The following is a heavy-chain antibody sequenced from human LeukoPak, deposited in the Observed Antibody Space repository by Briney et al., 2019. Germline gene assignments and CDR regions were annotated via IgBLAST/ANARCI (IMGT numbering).Heavy chain of an antibody. V-gene: IGHV3-23*01. J-gene: IGHJ6*03. D-gene: IGHD3-10*01. Sequence: GGSLRLSCAASGFTVSSNYMSWVRQAPGKGLEWVSAISGSGGSTYYADSVKGRFTISRDNSKNTLYLQMNSLRAEDTAVYYCAKGARRGYYYYYYMDVWGKGTTVTVSS. CDR3: AKGARRGYYYYYYMDV. CDR1: GFTVSSNY. CDR2: ISGSGGST.